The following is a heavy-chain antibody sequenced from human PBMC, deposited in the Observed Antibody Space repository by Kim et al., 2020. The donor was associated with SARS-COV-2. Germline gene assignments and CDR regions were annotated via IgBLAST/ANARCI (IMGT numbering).Heavy chain of an antibody. CDR2: IYPGDSDT. Sequence: GESLKISCKGSGYSFTSYWIGWVRQMPGKGLEWMGIIYPGDSDTRYSPSFQGQVTISADKSISTAYLQWSSLKASDTAMYYCARHGRWLQSRGYYYYGMDVWGQGTTFTVSS. CDR3: ARHGRWLQSRGYYYYGMDV. CDR1: GYSFTSYW. D-gene: IGHD5-12*01. J-gene: IGHJ6*02. V-gene: IGHV5-51*01.